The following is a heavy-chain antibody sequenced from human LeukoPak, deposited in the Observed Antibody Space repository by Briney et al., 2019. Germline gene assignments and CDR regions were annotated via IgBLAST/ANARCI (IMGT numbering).Heavy chain of an antibody. D-gene: IGHD6-19*01. Sequence: GTSLRLSCAASGFTFSRYPMHWIRQAPGKGLEWVAVISYDGNVKYYVDSVKGRFTISRDNSKNTLYLQMNSLRAEDTAVYYCAKDASNSGWFDYWGQGTLVTVSS. J-gene: IGHJ4*02. CDR1: GFTFSRYP. CDR2: ISYDGNVK. V-gene: IGHV3-30-3*01. CDR3: AKDASNSGWFDY.